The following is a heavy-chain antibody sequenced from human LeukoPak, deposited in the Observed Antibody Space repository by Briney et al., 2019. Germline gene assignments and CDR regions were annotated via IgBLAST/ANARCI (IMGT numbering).Heavy chain of an antibody. D-gene: IGHD6-19*01. CDR1: GGSISSDGYY. Sequence: SETLSLTCTVSGGSISSDGYYWSWIRQPPGEGPEWIGHIQHSGGTHYNSSLKSRVTISVDRSKNQFSLKLSSVTAADTAVYYCARDLQWLVLWGQGTPVTVSS. J-gene: IGHJ4*02. CDR2: IQHSGGT. CDR3: ARDLQWLVL. V-gene: IGHV4-30-2*01.